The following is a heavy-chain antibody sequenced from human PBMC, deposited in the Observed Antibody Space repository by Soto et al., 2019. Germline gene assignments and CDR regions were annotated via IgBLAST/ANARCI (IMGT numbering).Heavy chain of an antibody. CDR3: GVYKLAAAVSWLDP. CDR2: IVVGSGKT. CDR1: GFTFTTSA. J-gene: IGHJ5*02. D-gene: IGHD6-13*01. V-gene: IGHV1-58*02. Sequence: QMQLVQSGPEVKKPGTSVKVSCKASGFTFTTSAMQWVRQARGQRLEWIGWIVVGSGKTNYAQKFQERVTITRDMSTSPAYMEMRSLRSEHTAVYYCGVYKLAAAVSWLDPWGQGTLVTVSS.